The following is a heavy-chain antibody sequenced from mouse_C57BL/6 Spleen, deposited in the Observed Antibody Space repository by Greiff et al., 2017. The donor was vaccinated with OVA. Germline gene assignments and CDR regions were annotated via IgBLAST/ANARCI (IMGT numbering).Heavy chain of an antibody. CDR2: IHPNYGTP. CDR1: GFSFTDYY. J-gene: IGHJ4*01. V-gene: IGHV1-39*01. Sequence: EVQLQQSGPELVKPGASVKISCKASGFSFTDYYMNWVKQSTGKSLEWIGVIHPNYGTPSYNPKFKGKAILTVAQSSSTAYMQLNSLTSEDSAVYYCARLDGYNAMDDWGQGTSVTVAT. CDR3: ARLDGYNAMDD.